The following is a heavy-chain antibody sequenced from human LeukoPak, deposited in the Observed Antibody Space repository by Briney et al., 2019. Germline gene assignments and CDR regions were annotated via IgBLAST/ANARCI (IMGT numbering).Heavy chain of an antibody. J-gene: IGHJ4*02. Sequence: GASVTVSCKASGYTFTSYYMHWVRQAPGQGLGWMGVINPSGGSTSYAQKFPGRGTMTRDTSISTAYMELSRLRSDDTAVYYCARNRPSITGTTLDYFDYWGQGTLLTVSS. CDR2: INPSGGST. D-gene: IGHD1-7*01. CDR1: GYTFTSYY. CDR3: ARNRPSITGTTLDYFDY. V-gene: IGHV1-46*01.